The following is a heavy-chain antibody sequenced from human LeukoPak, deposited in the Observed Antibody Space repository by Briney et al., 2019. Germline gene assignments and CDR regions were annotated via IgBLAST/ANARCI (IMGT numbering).Heavy chain of an antibody. CDR1: GFTFSSYA. CDR2: ISYDGSNK. V-gene: IGHV3-30*14. J-gene: IGHJ3*02. CDR3: ASTGVDAFDI. D-gene: IGHD7-27*01. Sequence: GGSLRLSCAASGFTFSSYAMHWVRQAPGKGLEWVAVISYDGSNKYYADSVKGRFTISRDNSKNTLYLQMNSLRAEDTAVYYCASTGVDAFDIWGQGTMVTVSS.